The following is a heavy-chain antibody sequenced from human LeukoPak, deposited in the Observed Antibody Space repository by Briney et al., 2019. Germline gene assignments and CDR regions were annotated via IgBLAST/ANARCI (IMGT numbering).Heavy chain of an antibody. CDR3: ARDRRYCSGGSCPGSTYYFDY. D-gene: IGHD2-15*01. CDR2: INPSGGST. CDR1: GYTFTSYY. Sequence: ASVKVSCKASGYTFTSYYMHWVRQAPGQGLEWMGIINPSGGSTSYAQKFQGRVTMTRDTSISTAYMELSRLRSDDTAVYYCARDRRYCSGGSCPGSTYYFDYWGQGTLVTVSS. V-gene: IGHV1-46*01. J-gene: IGHJ4*02.